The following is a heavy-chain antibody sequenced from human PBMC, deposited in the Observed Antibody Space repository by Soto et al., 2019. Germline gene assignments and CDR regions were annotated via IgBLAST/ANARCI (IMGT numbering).Heavy chain of an antibody. Sequence: EVQLVESGGGLVQPGRSLRLSCAASGFTFDDYAMHWVRQAPGKGLEWVSGISWNSGSIGYADSVKGRFTISRDNAKNSLYLQMNSLRAADTALYYCAKDIVVVPAYYFDYWGQGTLVTVSS. CDR3: AKDIVVVPAYYFDY. CDR1: GFTFDDYA. CDR2: ISWNSGSI. D-gene: IGHD2-2*01. J-gene: IGHJ4*02. V-gene: IGHV3-9*01.